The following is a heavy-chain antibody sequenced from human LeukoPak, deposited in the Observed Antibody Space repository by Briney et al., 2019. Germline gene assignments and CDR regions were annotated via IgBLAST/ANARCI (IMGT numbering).Heavy chain of an antibody. V-gene: IGHV3-30*18. CDR2: ISYDGSNK. Sequence: PGRSLRLSCAASGFTFSSYGMHWVRQAPGKGLEWVAVISYDGSNKYYADSVKGRFTISRDNSKNTLYLQMNSLRAEDTAVYYCAKDGFFDYWGQGTLVTVSS. J-gene: IGHJ4*02. CDR3: AKDGFFDY. D-gene: IGHD3-10*01. CDR1: GFTFSSYG.